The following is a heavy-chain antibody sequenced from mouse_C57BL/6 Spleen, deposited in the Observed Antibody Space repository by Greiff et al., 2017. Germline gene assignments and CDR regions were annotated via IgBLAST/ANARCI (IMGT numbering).Heavy chain of an antibody. J-gene: IGHJ1*03. CDR3: TASGSSYVWYFDV. Sequence: EVMLVEPGAELVRPGASVKLSCTASGFNIKDDYMHWVKQRPEQGLEWIGWIDPENGDTEYASKFQGKATITADTSSNTAYLQLSSLTSEDTAVYYCTASGSSYVWYFDVWGTGATVTVSS. CDR2: IDPENGDT. V-gene: IGHV14-4*01. CDR1: GFNIKDDY. D-gene: IGHD1-1*01.